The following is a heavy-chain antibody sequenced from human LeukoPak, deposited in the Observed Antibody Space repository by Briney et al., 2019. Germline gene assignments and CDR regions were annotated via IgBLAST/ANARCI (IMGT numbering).Heavy chain of an antibody. D-gene: IGHD5-12*01. CDR3: ARSSGYDKFWYFDL. J-gene: IGHJ2*01. V-gene: IGHV4-39*01. CDR2: ISDRGRT. Sequence: SETLSLTCTVSGGSIRSTTYYWGWIRQPPGKGLEWIGDISDRGRTYNNPSLKSRVTISVDTSKNQFSLKLSSVTAADTAVYYCARSSGYDKFWYFDLWGRGTLVTVSS. CDR1: GGSIRSTTYY.